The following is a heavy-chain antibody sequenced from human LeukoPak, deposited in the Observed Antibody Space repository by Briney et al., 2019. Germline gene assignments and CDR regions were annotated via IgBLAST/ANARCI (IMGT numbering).Heavy chain of an antibody. Sequence: ASVKVSCKASGYTFTSYAMHWVRQAPGQRLEWMGWISAYNGNTNYAQKLQGRVTMTTDTSTSTAYMELRSLRSDDTAVYYCARVVPEYYYDSSGYYYYYWGQGTLVTVSS. CDR3: ARVVPEYYYDSSGYYYYY. D-gene: IGHD3-22*01. CDR1: GYTFTSYA. V-gene: IGHV1-18*01. CDR2: ISAYNGNT. J-gene: IGHJ4*02.